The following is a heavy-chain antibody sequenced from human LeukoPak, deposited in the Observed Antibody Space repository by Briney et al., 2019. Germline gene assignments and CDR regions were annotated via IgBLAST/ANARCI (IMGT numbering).Heavy chain of an antibody. CDR2: IYPGDSDT. CDR1: GYSFTNYW. Sequence: GESLKISCKGSGYSFTNYWIGWVRQMPGKGPEWMGIIYPGDSDTRYSPSFKDHVTISADKSISTAYLQWSSLKASDTAMYYCARHLRLWQNWFDPWGQGTLVTVCS. CDR3: ARHLRLWQNWFDP. V-gene: IGHV5-51*01. J-gene: IGHJ5*02. D-gene: IGHD5-18*01.